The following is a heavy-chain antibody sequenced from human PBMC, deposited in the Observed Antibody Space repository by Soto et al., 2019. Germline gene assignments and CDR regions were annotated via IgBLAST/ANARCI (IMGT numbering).Heavy chain of an antibody. CDR3: ARDGPAPYYYYGRDV. J-gene: IGHJ6*02. Sequence: QVQLVQSRGEVKKPGASVKVSCKTSGYSFTTYGISWVRQSPGQGLEWMGWISGYNGNTNYAQNLQGRVTMTTNTSTSTAYMEMRSLRSDDTAVYYCARDGPAPYYYYGRDVWGQGSTVTVSS. V-gene: IGHV1-18*01. CDR1: GYSFTTYG. CDR2: ISGYNGNT.